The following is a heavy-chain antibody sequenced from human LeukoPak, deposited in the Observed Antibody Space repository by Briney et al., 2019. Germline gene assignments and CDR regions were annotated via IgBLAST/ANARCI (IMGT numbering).Heavy chain of an antibody. Sequence: LETLSLTCTVSGGSINNYYWSWIRQPPGKGLEWIAYIYYSGRTNYIPYLQSQVTISVDTSKNQLALKVPSVTAAGTAVYYCARRGEYFDIWGGGTLVTVSS. CDR3: ARRGEYFDI. CDR2: IYYSGRT. CDR1: GGSINNYY. J-gene: IGHJ4*02. V-gene: IGHV4-59*08.